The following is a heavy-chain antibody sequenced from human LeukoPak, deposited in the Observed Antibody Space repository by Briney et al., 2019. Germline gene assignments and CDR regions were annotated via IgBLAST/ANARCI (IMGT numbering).Heavy chain of an antibody. CDR1: GFTFSTYW. CDR3: ARALVNDAFDI. CDR2: IKQDGSEK. Sequence: GGSLRLSCAASGFTFSTYWMTWVRQAPGKGLEWVANIKQDGSEKYYVDSVEGRFTISRDNAKNSLYLQMNSLRAEDTAVYYCARALVNDAFDIWGQGTMVTVSS. D-gene: IGHD4-23*01. J-gene: IGHJ3*02. V-gene: IGHV3-7*03.